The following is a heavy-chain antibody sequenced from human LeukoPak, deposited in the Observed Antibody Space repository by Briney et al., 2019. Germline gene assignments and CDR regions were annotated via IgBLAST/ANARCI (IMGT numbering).Heavy chain of an antibody. Sequence: GASVKVSCKASGGTFSSYAISWVQQAPGQGLEWMGGIIPIFGTANYAQKFQERVTITRDMSTSTAYMELSSLRSEDTAVYYCAAEGYYYDSSGYLNWGQGTLVTVSS. CDR2: IIPIFGTA. CDR1: GGTFSSYA. J-gene: IGHJ4*02. CDR3: AAEGYYYDSSGYLN. V-gene: IGHV1-69*05. D-gene: IGHD3-22*01.